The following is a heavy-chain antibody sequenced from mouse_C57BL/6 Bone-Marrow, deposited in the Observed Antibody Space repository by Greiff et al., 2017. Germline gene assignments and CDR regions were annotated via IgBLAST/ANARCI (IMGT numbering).Heavy chain of an antibody. CDR2: ISNGGGST. J-gene: IGHJ4*01. Sequence: EVKVEESGGGLVQPGGSLKLSCAASGFTFSDYYMYWVRQTPEKRLEWVAYISNGGGSTYYPDTVKGRFTISRDNAKNTLYLQMSRLKSEDTAMYYCARRDRGYYAMDYWGQGTSVTVSS. CDR1: GFTFSDYY. CDR3: ARRDRGYYAMDY. V-gene: IGHV5-12*01. D-gene: IGHD3-3*01.